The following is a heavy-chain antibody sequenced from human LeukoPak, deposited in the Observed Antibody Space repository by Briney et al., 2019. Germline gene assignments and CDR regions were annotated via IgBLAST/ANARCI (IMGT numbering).Heavy chain of an antibody. J-gene: IGHJ4*02. V-gene: IGHV3-23*01. CDR3: TKGGGYAPLDY. CDR2: ISTGGGDT. Sequence: GGSLRLSCAASGFTFTDSAMTWVHQAPGKGLEWVSAISTGGGDTIYTDSVKDRFTISRDNSKNTLYLRMDSLRAEDTAIYYCTKGGGYAPLDYWGQGTLVTVSS. CDR1: GFTFTDSA. D-gene: IGHD5-12*01.